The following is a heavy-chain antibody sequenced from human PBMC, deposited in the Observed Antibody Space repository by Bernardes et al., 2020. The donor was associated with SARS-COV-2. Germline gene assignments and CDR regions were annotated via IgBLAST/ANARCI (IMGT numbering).Heavy chain of an antibody. V-gene: IGHV1-18*01. CDR1: GYAFSSYG. J-gene: IGHJ4*02. Sequence: ASVKVSCRASGYAFSSYGISWVRQAPGQGLEWKGWISTYNGDTNYGKEIQGRVTMTTDTSTNTAFMELRSLISDDTAMYYCARCAATSCYSGGLFDYWGQGTLVSVSS. CDR2: ISTYNGDT. CDR3: ARCAATSCYSGGLFDY. D-gene: IGHD2-2*02.